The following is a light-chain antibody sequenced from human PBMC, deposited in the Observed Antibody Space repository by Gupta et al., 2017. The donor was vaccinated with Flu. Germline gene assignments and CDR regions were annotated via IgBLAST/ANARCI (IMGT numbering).Light chain of an antibody. J-gene: IGLJ2*01. CDR1: KIGSRS. CDR3: QVWDSRSDHVI. Sequence: SYVLTQPPSASAAPGQTATITCGGHKIGSRSVHWYQQKPGQAPVVVVYDDRDRPSGIPERFSGSNSGDMATLTISRVEAGDEADYYCQVWDSRSDHVIFGGGTALTVL. V-gene: IGLV3-21*02. CDR2: DDR.